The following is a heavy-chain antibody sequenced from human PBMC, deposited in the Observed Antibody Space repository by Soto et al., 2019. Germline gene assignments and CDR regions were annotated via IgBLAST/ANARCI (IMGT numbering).Heavy chain of an antibody. CDR3: ARDPGNDYSNRYGMDV. V-gene: IGHV3-48*02. D-gene: IGHD4-4*01. CDR2: ISSSSSTI. J-gene: IGHJ6*02. CDR1: GFTFSSYS. Sequence: PGGSLRLSCAATGFTFSSYSMNWVRQAPGKGLEWVSYISSSSSTIYYADSVKGRFTISRDNAKNSLYLQMNSLRDEDTAVYYCARDPGNDYSNRYGMDVWGQGTTVTVSS.